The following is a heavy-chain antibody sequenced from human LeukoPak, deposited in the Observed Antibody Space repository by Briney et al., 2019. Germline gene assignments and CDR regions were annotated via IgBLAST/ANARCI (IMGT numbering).Heavy chain of an antibody. CDR1: GYTLTELS. V-gene: IGHV1-24*01. CDR3: ATGGWHRFDY. CDR2: FDPEDGET. J-gene: IGHJ4*02. Sequence: ASVKVSCKVSGYTLTELSMHWVRQAPGKGLEWVGGFDPEDGETIYAQKLQGRVTMTEDTSTDTAYMDLSSLRSADTAVYYCATGGWHRFDYWGQGTLVTVSS. D-gene: IGHD2-15*01.